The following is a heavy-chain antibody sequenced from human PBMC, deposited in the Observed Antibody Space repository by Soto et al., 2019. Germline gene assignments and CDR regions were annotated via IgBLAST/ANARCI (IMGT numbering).Heavy chain of an antibody. CDR1: GGTFSTYT. CDR3: SIGSWSAETFDV. J-gene: IGHJ3*01. CDR2: IIPMLTVT. Sequence: QVHLEQSGAEVKKPGFSMKVSCKAAGGTFSTYTPIWVRQAPGQGLKWMGRIIPMLTVTNSAQKFQGRVTLTADKSTSTAFMELTSLTSDDTAVYYCSIGSWSAETFDVWGQGTMVTVSS. V-gene: IGHV1-69*02. D-gene: IGHD2-2*01.